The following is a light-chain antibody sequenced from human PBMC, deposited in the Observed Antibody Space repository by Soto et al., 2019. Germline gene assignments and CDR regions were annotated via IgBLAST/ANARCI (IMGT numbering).Light chain of an antibody. CDR2: KAS. J-gene: IGKJ1*01. CDR1: QTISSW. Sequence: DIQMTQSPSTLSGSVGDRVTITCRASQTISSWLAWYQQKPGKAPKLLIYKASTLKSGVRSRFSGSGSGTEFTLTISSLQTDDFATYYCQHYNSYSEAFGQGTKVELK. CDR3: QHYNSYSEA. V-gene: IGKV1-5*03.